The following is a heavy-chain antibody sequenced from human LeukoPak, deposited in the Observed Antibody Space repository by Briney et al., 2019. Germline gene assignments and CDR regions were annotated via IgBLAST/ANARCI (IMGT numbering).Heavy chain of an antibody. CDR2: IYYSGST. D-gene: IGHD2-15*01. V-gene: IGHV4-59*08. CDR1: GGSIGSYY. J-gene: IGHJ4*02. Sequence: SETLSLTCTVSGGSIGSYYWSWIRQPPGKGLEWIGYIYYSGSTNYNPSLKSRVTISVDTSKNQFSLKLSSVTAADTAVYYCARQAYSNGPYFDYWGQGTLVTVSS. CDR3: ARQAYSNGPYFDY.